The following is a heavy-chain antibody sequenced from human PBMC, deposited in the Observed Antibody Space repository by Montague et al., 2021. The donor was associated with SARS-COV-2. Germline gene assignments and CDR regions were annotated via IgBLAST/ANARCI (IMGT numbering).Heavy chain of an antibody. D-gene: IGHD1-1*01. CDR1: GGSISSDY. CDR2: IYYSGST. J-gene: IGHJ5*02. CDR3: ARHRPVDGVRP. V-gene: IGHV4-59*08. Sequence: SETLSLTCTVSGGSISSDYWSWIRQPPGKGLEWIGYIYYSGSTNYNPSLKSRVTLSVDTSKNQFSLKVSSVTAADTAVYYCARHRPVDGVRPWGQGTLVTVSS.